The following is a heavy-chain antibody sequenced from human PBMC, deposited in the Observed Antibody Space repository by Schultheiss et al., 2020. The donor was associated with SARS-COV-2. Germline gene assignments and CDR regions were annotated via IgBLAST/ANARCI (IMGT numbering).Heavy chain of an antibody. CDR1: GFTFSSYS. Sequence: GGSLRLSCAASGFTFSSYSMNWVRQAPGKGLEWVSSISSSSSYIYYADSVKGRFTISRDNAKNSLYLQMNSLRAEDTAVYYCAKDDLYSSGLADSWGQGTLVTVSS. CDR3: AKDDLYSSGLADS. J-gene: IGHJ4*02. V-gene: IGHV3-21*01. D-gene: IGHD6-25*01. CDR2: ISSSSSYI.